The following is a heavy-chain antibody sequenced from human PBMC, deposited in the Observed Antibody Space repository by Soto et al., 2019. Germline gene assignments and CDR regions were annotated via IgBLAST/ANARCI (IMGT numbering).Heavy chain of an antibody. V-gene: IGHV1-46*01. CDR1: GYTFTSYY. D-gene: IGHD6-19*01. Sequence: GASVKVSCKASGYTFTSYYMHWVRQAPGQGLEWMGIINPSGGSTSYAQKFQGRVTMTRDTSTSTVYMELSSLRSEDTAVYYCARDYEGSGWQYGMDVWGQGTTVTVSS. J-gene: IGHJ6*02. CDR2: INPSGGST. CDR3: ARDYEGSGWQYGMDV.